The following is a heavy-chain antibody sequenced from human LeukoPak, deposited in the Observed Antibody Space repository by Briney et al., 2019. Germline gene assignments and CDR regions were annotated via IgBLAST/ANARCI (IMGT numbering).Heavy chain of an antibody. Sequence: PGGSLRLSCAASGFTFSSYWMHWVRQAPGKGLVWVSRINSDGSSTSYADSVKGRFTISRDNAENTLYLQMNSLRAEDTAVYYCARDGDGDYVDYWGQGTLVTVSS. CDR3: ARDGDGDYVDY. CDR1: GFTFSSYW. CDR2: INSDGSST. J-gene: IGHJ4*02. V-gene: IGHV3-74*01. D-gene: IGHD2-21*02.